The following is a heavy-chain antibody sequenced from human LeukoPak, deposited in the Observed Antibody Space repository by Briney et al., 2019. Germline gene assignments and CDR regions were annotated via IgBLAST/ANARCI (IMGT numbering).Heavy chain of an antibody. Sequence: SVKVSCKASGYTFTSYAISWVRQAPGQGLEWMGGIIPIFGTANYAQKFQGRVTITADESTSTAYMELSSLRSEDTAVYYCAIRIVDTAMLDAFDIWGQGTMVTVSS. CDR2: IIPIFGTA. CDR3: AIRIVDTAMLDAFDI. D-gene: IGHD5-18*01. J-gene: IGHJ3*02. V-gene: IGHV1-69*13. CDR1: GYTFTSYA.